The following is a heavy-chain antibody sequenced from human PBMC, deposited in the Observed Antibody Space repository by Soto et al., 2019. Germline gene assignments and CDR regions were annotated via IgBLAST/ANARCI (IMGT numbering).Heavy chain of an antibody. V-gene: IGHV3-33*01. CDR3: ARIKSTIWAEGEDY. D-gene: IGHD3-16*01. CDR1: GFTFSSYG. Sequence: QVQLVESGGGVVQPGTSLRLSCAASGFTFSSYGMHWVRQAPGKGLEWVALIWYDGSNKNYADSVKGRFTISRDNSRNTLDLQMNSLSAEDTAVYYCARIKSTIWAEGEDYWGQGTLVTVSS. CDR2: IWYDGSNK. J-gene: IGHJ4*02.